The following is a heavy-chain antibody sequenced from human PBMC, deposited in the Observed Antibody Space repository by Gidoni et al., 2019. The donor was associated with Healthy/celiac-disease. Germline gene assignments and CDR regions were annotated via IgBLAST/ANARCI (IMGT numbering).Heavy chain of an antibody. J-gene: IGHJ6*02. V-gene: IGHV1-58*01. CDR3: AAGIVVVPAARYYYYGMDV. CDR2: IVVGSGNT. D-gene: IGHD2-2*01. CDR1: GFTFTSTA. Sequence: QMQLVQSGLEVKKPGTSVKVSCKAPGFTFTSTALQWVRQARGQRLEWIGWIVVGSGNTNYAQKFQERVTIPRDMSTSTAYMELSSLRSEDTAVYYCAAGIVVVPAARYYYYGMDVWGQGTTVTVSS.